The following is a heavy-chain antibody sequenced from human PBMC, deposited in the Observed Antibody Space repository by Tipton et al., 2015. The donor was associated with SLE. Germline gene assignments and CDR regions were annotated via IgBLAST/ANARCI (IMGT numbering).Heavy chain of an antibody. Sequence: QVQLVQSGAEVKKPGASVKVSCKASGYTFTSYGISWVRQAPGQGLEWMGWISAYNGNTNYAQKLQGRVTMTTDTSTSTAYMELRSLRSDVTAVYYCARSGHCTGGVCYTYYYYGMDVWGRGTTVTVSS. CDR3: ARSGHCTGGVCYTYYYYGMDV. CDR2: ISAYNGNT. CDR1: GYTFTSYG. D-gene: IGHD2-8*02. V-gene: IGHV1-18*01. J-gene: IGHJ6*02.